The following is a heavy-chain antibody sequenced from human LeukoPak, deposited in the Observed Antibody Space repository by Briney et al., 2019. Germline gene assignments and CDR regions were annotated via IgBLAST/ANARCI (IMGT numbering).Heavy chain of an antibody. CDR3: ARFIAAAGKNWFDP. Sequence: SETLSLTCTVSGGSISSSSYYWGWIRQPPGKGLEWIGSIYYSGSTYYNPSLKSRVTISVDTSKNQFSLKLSSVTAADTAVYYCARFIAAAGKNWFDPWGQGTLVTVSS. CDR1: GGSISSSSYY. J-gene: IGHJ5*02. V-gene: IGHV4-39*01. CDR2: IYYSGST. D-gene: IGHD6-13*01.